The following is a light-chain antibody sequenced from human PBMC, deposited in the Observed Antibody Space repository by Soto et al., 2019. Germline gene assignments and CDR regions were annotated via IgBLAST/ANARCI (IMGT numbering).Light chain of an antibody. V-gene: IGKV3-20*01. CDR2: GAS. CDR1: QSVNSNF. Sequence: EIFLTQSPVTLSLSPVARATLSCRASQSVNSNFLAWYQQKPGQAPRLLIYGASSRATGIPDTFSGSGSGTDFTLTISRLEPGDFAVYYCQQYGTSPWTFGQGTKVDIK. CDR3: QQYGTSPWT. J-gene: IGKJ1*01.